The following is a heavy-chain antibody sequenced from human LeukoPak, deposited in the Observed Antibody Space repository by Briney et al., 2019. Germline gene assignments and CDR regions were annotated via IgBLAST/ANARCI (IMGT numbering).Heavy chain of an antibody. D-gene: IGHD4-17*01. V-gene: IGHV3-7*01. CDR2: IKQDGSEK. Sequence: GGSLRLSCAASGFTFSSYWMGWVRQAPGKGLEWVANIKQDGSEKYYVDSVKGRFTISRDNAKNSLYLQMNSLRAEDTAVYYCARALVATISSTWTTVTTRGFDYWGQGTLVTVSS. CDR1: GFTFSSYW. J-gene: IGHJ4*02. CDR3: ARALVATISSTWTTVTTRGFDY.